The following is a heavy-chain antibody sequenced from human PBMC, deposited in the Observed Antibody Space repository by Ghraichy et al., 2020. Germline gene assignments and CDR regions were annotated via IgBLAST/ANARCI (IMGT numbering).Heavy chain of an antibody. CDR2: TYYRSKWYN. CDR1: GDSVSSNSAA. Sequence: SETLSLTCAISGDSVSSNSAAWNWIRQSPSRGLEWLGRTYYRSKWYNDYAVSVKSRITINPDTSKNQFSLQLNSVTPEDTAVYYCARQIGESYYYDSSGYYPFDYWGQGTLVTVSS. V-gene: IGHV6-1*01. CDR3: ARQIGESYYYDSSGYYPFDY. J-gene: IGHJ4*02. D-gene: IGHD3-22*01.